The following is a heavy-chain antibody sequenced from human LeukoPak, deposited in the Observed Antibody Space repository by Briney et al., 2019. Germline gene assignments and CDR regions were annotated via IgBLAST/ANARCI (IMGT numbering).Heavy chain of an antibody. D-gene: IGHD2-2*01. V-gene: IGHV1-2*02. J-gene: IGHJ4*02. CDR1: GYTFTGYY. Sequence: ASVKVSCKASGYTFTGYYMHWVRQAPGQGLEWMGWINPNSGGTNYAQKFQGRVTMTRDTSISTAYMELSRLRSDDTAVYYCARGQPTYCSSTSCYRIDYWGQGTLVTVSS. CDR2: INPNSGGT. CDR3: ARGQPTYCSSTSCYRIDY.